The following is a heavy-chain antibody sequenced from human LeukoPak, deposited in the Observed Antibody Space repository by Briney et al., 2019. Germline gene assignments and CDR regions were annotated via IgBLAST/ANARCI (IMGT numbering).Heavy chain of an antibody. D-gene: IGHD6-19*01. Sequence: ASVKVSCKASGYTLTGHYLHWVRQAPGQGLEWMGWINPNTGATTYAQRFQGRVTLTRDTSISTAYMELGRLRSDDTAVYYCARDGGETVAGVDAFDIWGQGTMVTVSS. CDR2: INPNTGAT. CDR3: ARDGGETVAGVDAFDI. CDR1: GYTLTGHY. J-gene: IGHJ3*02. V-gene: IGHV1-2*02.